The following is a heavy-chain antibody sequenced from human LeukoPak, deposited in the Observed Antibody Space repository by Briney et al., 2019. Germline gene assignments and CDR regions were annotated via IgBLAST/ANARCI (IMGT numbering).Heavy chain of an antibody. CDR2: INHSGST. J-gene: IGHJ4*02. CDR1: GGPFSGYY. CDR3: ARGRGSSGWYY. V-gene: IGHV4-34*01. Sequence: PSETLSLTCAVYGGPFSGYYWSWIRQPPGKGLEWIGEINHSGSTSYNPSLKSRVTISVDTSKNQFSLKLSSVTAADTAVYYCARGRGSSGWYYWGQGTLVTVSS. D-gene: IGHD6-19*01.